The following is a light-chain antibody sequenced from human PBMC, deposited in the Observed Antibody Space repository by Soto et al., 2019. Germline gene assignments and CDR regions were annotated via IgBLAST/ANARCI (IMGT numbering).Light chain of an antibody. V-gene: IGLV2-14*01. Sequence: QSALTQPPSASGSLGQSLTISCTGTSSDVGGYIYVSWYQQHPGKAPKLVISEVSNRPSGVSNRFSGSKSGNTASLTISGLQAEDEADYYCCSYTSSTTPLFGGGTKVTVL. J-gene: IGLJ2*01. CDR2: EVS. CDR3: CSYTSSTTPL. CDR1: SSDVGGYIY.